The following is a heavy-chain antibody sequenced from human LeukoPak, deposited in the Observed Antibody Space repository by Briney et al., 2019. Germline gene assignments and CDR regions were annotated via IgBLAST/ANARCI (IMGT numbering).Heavy chain of an antibody. V-gene: IGHV3-64D*09. CDR1: GFTFSGYA. CDR3: VVRINMIL. J-gene: IGHJ4*02. CDR2: ISSNGGVT. Sequence: QPGGSLRLSCSASGFTFSGYAMHSVRQHPRNRLEYVSAISSNGGVTYYADSVKGRFTISRDSSKNTLYLQMSTQRAEDTGVYYCVVRINMILWGQGTLVTVSS. D-gene: IGHD3-22*01.